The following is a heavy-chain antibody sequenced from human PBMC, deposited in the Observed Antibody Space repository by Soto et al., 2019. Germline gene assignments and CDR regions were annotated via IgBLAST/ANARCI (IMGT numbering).Heavy chain of an antibody. V-gene: IGHV3-48*02. J-gene: IGHJ4*02. CDR2: ISSGSGDI. Sequence: GGSLRLSCAASGFTFSSYTMNWVRQAPVKGLEWIASISSGSGDIYYAESVKGRFIISRDNARSSMFLQLNSLREEDTAVYYCVKSRARWVQDLDNCGQGIRVTVSS. CDR3: VKSRARWVQDLDN. CDR1: GFTFSSYT.